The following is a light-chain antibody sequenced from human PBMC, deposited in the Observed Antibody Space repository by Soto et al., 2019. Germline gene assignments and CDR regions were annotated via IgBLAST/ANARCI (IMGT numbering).Light chain of an antibody. CDR3: QQRNTWL. V-gene: IGKV3-11*01. CDR1: QSVASY. J-gene: IGKJ5*01. Sequence: EIVLTQFPATLSLSPGERATLSCRASQSVASYLAWYQQKPGQAPRLLIYDTSNRATGIPARFSGSGSGTDFTLTISSLEPEDFAVYYCQQRNTWLFGQGTRLEIK. CDR2: DTS.